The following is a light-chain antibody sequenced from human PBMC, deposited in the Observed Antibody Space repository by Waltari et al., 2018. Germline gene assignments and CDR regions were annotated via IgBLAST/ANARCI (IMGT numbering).Light chain of an antibody. Sequence: DIQMTQSPSSLSASVGDRVTITCRASQSISTYLNWYQQKRGKAPTLLVFAASSLQSGVPSRFGGSGSGTDFTLTISSLQPEDFATYYCQQTYCARTFGPGTKVEIK. CDR2: AAS. CDR1: QSISTY. J-gene: IGKJ1*01. CDR3: QQTYCART. V-gene: IGKV1-39*01.